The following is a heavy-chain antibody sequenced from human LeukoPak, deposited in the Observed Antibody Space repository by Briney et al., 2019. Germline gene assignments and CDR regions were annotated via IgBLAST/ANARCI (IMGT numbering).Heavy chain of an antibody. V-gene: IGHV1-18*01. CDR2: ISAYNGNT. J-gene: IGHJ4*01. Sequence: ASVKVSYSASGYTFTTYGASSVRQAPGQGVEGLGWISAYNGNTNYAQKLQGRVTMTTDNSMSIAYMDLRSLNSDDKAGYYCARQWGIRQSWPAFDYWGHGTLVIVSS. D-gene: IGHD3-16*01. CDR1: GYTFTTYG. CDR3: ARQWGIRQSWPAFDY.